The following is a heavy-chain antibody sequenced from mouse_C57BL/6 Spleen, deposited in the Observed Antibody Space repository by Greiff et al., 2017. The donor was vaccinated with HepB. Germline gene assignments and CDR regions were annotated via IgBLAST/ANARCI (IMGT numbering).Heavy chain of an antibody. J-gene: IGHJ1*03. Sequence: QVQLQQSGPELVKPGASVKISCKASGYAFSSSWMNWVKQRPGKGLEWIGRIYPGDGDTNYNGKFKGKATLTADKSSSTAYMQLSSLTSEDSAVYFCARVGGNPSNWYFDVWGTGTTVTVSS. CDR2: IYPGDGDT. CDR3: ARVGGNPSNWYFDV. CDR1: GYAFSSSW. D-gene: IGHD2-1*01. V-gene: IGHV1-82*01.